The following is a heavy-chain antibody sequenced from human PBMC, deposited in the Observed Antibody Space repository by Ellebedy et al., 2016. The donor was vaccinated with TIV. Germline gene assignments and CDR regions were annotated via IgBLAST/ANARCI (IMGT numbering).Heavy chain of an antibody. CDR3: TRTEGYYDSSGLKYFDL. Sequence: ASVKVSCKASGYTFTSYAMHWVRQAPGQRLEWMGWINSGNGKTKYSQKSQDRVTITRDTSASIAYMELSSLRSEDTAVYYCTRTEGYYDSSGLKYFDLWGRGTLVTVSS. V-gene: IGHV1-3*01. CDR2: INSGNGKT. D-gene: IGHD3-22*01. CDR1: GYTFTSYA. J-gene: IGHJ2*01.